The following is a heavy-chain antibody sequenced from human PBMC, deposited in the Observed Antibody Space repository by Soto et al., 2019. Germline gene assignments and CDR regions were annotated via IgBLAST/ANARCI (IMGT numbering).Heavy chain of an antibody. J-gene: IGHJ4*01. CDR1: GYTFTSYG. D-gene: IGHD3-3*01. CDR2: ISAYNGNT. Sequence: SSVKVSYKASGYTFTSYGISWVRQAPGQGLEWMGWISAYNGNTNYAQNLQGRVTMNTDTSTSTAYMELRSLRSDDTAVYYCARDEARSSYHFCRGYYLSFDYCG. CDR3: ARDEARSSYHFCRGYYLSFDY. V-gene: IGHV1-18*01.